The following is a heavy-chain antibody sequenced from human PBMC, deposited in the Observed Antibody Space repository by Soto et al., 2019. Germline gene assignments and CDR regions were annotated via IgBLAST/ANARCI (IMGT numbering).Heavy chain of an antibody. CDR2: IIPIFGTT. Sequence: SVKVSCKASGGSFTYTLSWVRQAPGQGLEWMGGIIPIFGTTNYAQKFQGRVTITADESTKTAYMELSTLRSEDTAVYYCARLHSHGTYGMDVWGQGTTVTVS. CDR1: GGSFTYT. V-gene: IGHV1-69*13. J-gene: IGHJ6*02. D-gene: IGHD5-18*01. CDR3: ARLHSHGTYGMDV.